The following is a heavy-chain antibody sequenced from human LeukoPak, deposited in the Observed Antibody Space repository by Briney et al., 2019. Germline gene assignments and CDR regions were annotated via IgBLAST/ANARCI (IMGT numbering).Heavy chain of an antibody. CDR2: IYPGDSDT. Sequence: GESLKISCKGSGYSFTDYGSAGVGQIPGKGLGWMGIIYPGDSDTRYSPSFHGQVTISDDKSTTTAYLQWNSLKASDTAIYYCARRGPAADWFDPWGQGTLVTVSS. CDR3: ARRGPAADWFDP. V-gene: IGHV5-51*02. D-gene: IGHD6-13*01. CDR1: GYSFTDYG. J-gene: IGHJ5*02.